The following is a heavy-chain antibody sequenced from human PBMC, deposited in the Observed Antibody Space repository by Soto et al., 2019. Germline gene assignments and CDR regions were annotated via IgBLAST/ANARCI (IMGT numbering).Heavy chain of an antibody. CDR3: ARPLLNGMDV. D-gene: IGHD2-15*01. CDR2: IDPSDSYT. Sequence: KISCRGSGYSFISYGISWVRQMPGKGLEWMGRIDPSDSYTNYSPSFQGHVTISADKSISTAYLQWSSLKASDTAMYYCARPLLNGMDVWGQGPSVTVSS. V-gene: IGHV5-10-1*01. J-gene: IGHJ6*01. CDR1: GYSFISYG.